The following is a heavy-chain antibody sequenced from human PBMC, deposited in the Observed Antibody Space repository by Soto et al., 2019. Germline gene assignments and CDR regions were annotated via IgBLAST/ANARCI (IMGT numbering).Heavy chain of an antibody. CDR1: GHSFTGHY. V-gene: IGHV1-2*02. Sequence: QVQLVQSGAEVKKPGASVKVSCKVSGHSFTGHYIHWVRQAPGQGLEWMGWINPTSGDTNYARRFQGRVTMTRDTSIKTVSMELSSLRSDDTAVYYCARAQIGFLDWLPDNYYYGMDVWGQGTTVTVSS. J-gene: IGHJ6*02. CDR3: ARAQIGFLDWLPDNYYYGMDV. CDR2: INPTSGDT. D-gene: IGHD3-3*02.